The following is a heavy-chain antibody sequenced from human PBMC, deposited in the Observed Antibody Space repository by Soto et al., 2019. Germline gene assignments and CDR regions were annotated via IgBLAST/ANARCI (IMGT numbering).Heavy chain of an antibody. CDR1: GGSISSGGYY. J-gene: IGHJ4*02. CDR2: IYYSGST. Sequence: QVQLQESGPGLVKPSQTLSLTCTVSGGSISSGGYYWSWIRQHPGKGLEWIGYIYYSGSTYYNPSLKSRVTISVDTSKNQCSLKLSSVTAADAAVYYCARERRGIAAAVWGQGTLVTVSS. CDR3: ARERRGIAAAV. D-gene: IGHD6-13*01. V-gene: IGHV4-31*03.